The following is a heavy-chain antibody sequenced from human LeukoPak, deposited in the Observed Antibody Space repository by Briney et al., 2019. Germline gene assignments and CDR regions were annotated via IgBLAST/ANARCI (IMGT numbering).Heavy chain of an antibody. J-gene: IGHJ6*03. CDR2: ISHTGNT. CDR1: GASVSSKNW. CDR3: ARQKRARGRHYYYYYMDV. V-gene: IGHV4-4*02. Sequence: PSGTLSLTCAVSGASVSSKNWWSWVRQPPGKGLEWIGEISHTGNTNYNPSLKSRVTISVDTSKNQFSLKLSSVTAADRAVYYCARQKRARGRHYYYYYMDVWGKGTTVTISS.